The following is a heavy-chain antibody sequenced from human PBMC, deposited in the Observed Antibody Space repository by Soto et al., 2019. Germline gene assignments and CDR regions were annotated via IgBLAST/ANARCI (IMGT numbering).Heavy chain of an antibody. J-gene: IGHJ4*02. D-gene: IGHD4-4*01. CDR3: ARGRMTTVTTGPLDY. Sequence: SETLSLTCAVYGGSFSGYYWSWIRQPPGKGLEWIGEINHSGSTNYNPSLKSRVTISVDTSKNQFSLKLSSVTAADTAVYYCARGRMTTVTTGPLDYWGQGTLVTVSS. CDR2: INHSGST. CDR1: GGSFSGYY. V-gene: IGHV4-34*01.